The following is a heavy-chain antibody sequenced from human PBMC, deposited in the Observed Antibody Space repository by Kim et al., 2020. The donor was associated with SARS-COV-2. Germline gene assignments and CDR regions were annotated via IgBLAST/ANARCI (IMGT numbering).Heavy chain of an antibody. V-gene: IGHV3-48*03. J-gene: IGHJ6*02. CDR3: ARKSVVTNQYYYHGMDV. Sequence: SVKGRVTVSRRSAKNSLYLQMNSLRAEDTAVYYCARKSVVTNQYYYHGMDVWGQGTTVTVSS.